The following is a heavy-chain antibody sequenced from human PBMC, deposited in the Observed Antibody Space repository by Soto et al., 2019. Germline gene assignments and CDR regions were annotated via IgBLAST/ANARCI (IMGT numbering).Heavy chain of an antibody. D-gene: IGHD6-13*01. CDR3: ARPHPRCIAAAGDLGS. CDR2: IRSKANSHAT. Sequence: SGGSLRLSCAASGFTCSGSAIHWVRQASGKGLEWVGRIRSKANSHATAYAASVKGRFSISRDESKNTAYLQMNSLTTEDTAVYYCARPHPRCIAAAGDLGSWGQGSLVAVS. V-gene: IGHV3-73*01. CDR1: GFTCSGSA. J-gene: IGHJ5*02.